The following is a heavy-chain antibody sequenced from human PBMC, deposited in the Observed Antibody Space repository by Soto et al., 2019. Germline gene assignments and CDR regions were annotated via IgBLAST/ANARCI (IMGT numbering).Heavy chain of an antibody. CDR1: GFTFSNAW. Sequence: GGSLRLSCTVSGFTFSNAWMTWVRQTPGKGLEWVGRIKSKTDDGTTDYAAPVKGRFTISRDDSRNTLYLQMNSLKTEDTAVYYCTTDSSSWAYYYYYGMDVWGQGTTVTVSS. CDR3: TTDSSSWAYYYYYGMDV. D-gene: IGHD2-2*01. V-gene: IGHV3-15*01. CDR2: IKSKTDDGTT. J-gene: IGHJ6*02.